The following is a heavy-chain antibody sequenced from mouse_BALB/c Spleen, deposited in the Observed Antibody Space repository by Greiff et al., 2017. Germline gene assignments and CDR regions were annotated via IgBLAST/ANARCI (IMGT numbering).Heavy chain of an antibody. CDR2: ISYDGSN. Sequence: VQLKESGPGLVKPSQSLSLTCSVTGYSITSGYYWNWIRQFPGNKLEWMGYISYDGSNNYNPSLKNRISITRDTSKNQFFLKLNSVTTEDTATYYCAREDGNYGRDYWGQGTSVTVSS. D-gene: IGHD2-1*01. J-gene: IGHJ4*01. CDR1: GYSITSGYY. V-gene: IGHV3-6*02. CDR3: AREDGNYGRDY.